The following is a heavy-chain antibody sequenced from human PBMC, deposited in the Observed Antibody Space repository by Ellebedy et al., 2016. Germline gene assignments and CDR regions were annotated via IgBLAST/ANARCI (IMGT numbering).Heavy chain of an antibody. CDR1: GYIFTNYY. CDR3: ARDANDAFDY. J-gene: IGHJ4*02. D-gene: IGHD1-1*01. V-gene: IGHV1-46*01. CDR2: VNPDGGSP. Sequence: ASVKVSXXASGYIFTNYYMHWVRQAPGQGLEWMGIVNPDGGSPTYAQKFQGRATMTRDTSTNTVYMELSSLRSDDTAVYYCARDANDAFDYWGQGTLVTVSS.